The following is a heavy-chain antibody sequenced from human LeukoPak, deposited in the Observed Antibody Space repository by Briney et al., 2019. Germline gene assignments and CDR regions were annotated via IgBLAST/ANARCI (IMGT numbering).Heavy chain of an antibody. CDR1: RFTFNSYA. CDR2: IKQDGSER. V-gene: IGHV3-7*03. CDR3: ARDPNLYSGTYDTY. D-gene: IGHD1-26*01. Sequence: GGSLRLSCAASRFTFNSYAMSWVRQAPGKGLEWVANIKQDGSERYYVDSVKGRFTISRDNAKNSVFLQMNSLRAEDTAVYYCARDPNLYSGTYDTYWGQGTLVTVSS. J-gene: IGHJ4*02.